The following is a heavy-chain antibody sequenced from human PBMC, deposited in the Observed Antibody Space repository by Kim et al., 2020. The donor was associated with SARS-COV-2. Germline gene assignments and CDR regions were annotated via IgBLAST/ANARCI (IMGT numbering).Heavy chain of an antibody. Sequence: GGSLRLSCIASGFTFRNYWMSWVRQAPGKGLEWVAKIKPYGSEKYYVDAVKGRFTISRDNARNSLFLQMNSLRAEDTAVYYCATRGWYFDSWGQGALVTVSS. V-gene: IGHV3-7*01. CDR2: IKPYGSEK. D-gene: IGHD6-19*01. CDR1: GFTFRNYW. J-gene: IGHJ4*02. CDR3: ATRGWYFDS.